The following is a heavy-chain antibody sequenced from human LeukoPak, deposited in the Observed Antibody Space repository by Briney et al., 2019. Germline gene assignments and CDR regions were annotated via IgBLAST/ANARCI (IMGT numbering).Heavy chain of an antibody. D-gene: IGHD4-23*01. Sequence: ASVKVSCKASGYTFTSYAMNWVRQAPGQGLEWMGWINTNTGNPTYAQGFTGRFVFSLDTSVSTAYLQISSLKAEDTAVYYCARDGPTTVVPYYYGMDVWGQGTTVTVSS. CDR1: GYTFTSYA. CDR3: ARDGPTTVVPYYYGMDV. CDR2: INTNTGNP. V-gene: IGHV7-4-1*02. J-gene: IGHJ6*02.